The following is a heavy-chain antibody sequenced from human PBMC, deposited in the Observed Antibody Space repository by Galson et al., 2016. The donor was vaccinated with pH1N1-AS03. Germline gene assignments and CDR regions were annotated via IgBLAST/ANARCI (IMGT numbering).Heavy chain of an antibody. Sequence: SLRLSCAVSGIKFSNYAMYWVRQAPGKGLEWVSGISGSGDSTYYADSVKGRFTISRDTPKNTLYLQMNGLRAEDTAVYYCAKGAGGFVQPYYGSRSYYSGTRPTDHWGQGTLVTVSS. J-gene: IGHJ4*02. CDR3: AKGAGGFVQPYYGSRSYYSGTRPTDH. D-gene: IGHD3-10*01. CDR1: GIKFSNYA. V-gene: IGHV3-23*01. CDR2: ISGSGDST.